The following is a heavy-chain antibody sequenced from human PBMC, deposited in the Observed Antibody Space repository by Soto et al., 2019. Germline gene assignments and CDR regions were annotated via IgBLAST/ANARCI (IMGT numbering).Heavy chain of an antibody. CDR3: ARAIRMMDTAMVSGLGAEWDMDV. CDR1: GYTFTGYY. CDR2: INPNSGGT. D-gene: IGHD5-18*01. V-gene: IGHV1-2*04. J-gene: IGHJ6*02. Sequence: ASVKVSCKASGYTFTGYYMHWVRQAPGQGLEWMGWINPNSGGTNYAQKFQGWVTMTRDTSISTAYMELSRLRSDDTAVYYCARAIRMMDTAMVSGLGAEWDMDVWGQGTTVTVSS.